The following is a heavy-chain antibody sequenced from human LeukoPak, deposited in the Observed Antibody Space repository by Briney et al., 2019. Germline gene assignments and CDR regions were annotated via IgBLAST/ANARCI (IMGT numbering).Heavy chain of an antibody. CDR2: IYPGDSDT. CDR3: ARGHGMDV. V-gene: IGHV5-51*01. CDR1: GSSFTNSW. J-gene: IGHJ6*02. Sequence: GASLKISCKGSGSSFTNSWIGWVRQMPGKGLEWMGIIYPGDSDTRYSPSFQGQVTISADKSITTAYLQWSSLKASDTAMYYCARGHGMDVWGQRTTVTVSS.